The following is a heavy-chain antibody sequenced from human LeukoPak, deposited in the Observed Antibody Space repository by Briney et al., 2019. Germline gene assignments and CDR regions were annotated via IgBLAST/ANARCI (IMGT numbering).Heavy chain of an antibody. Sequence: PGGSLRLSCAASGFTFSSYGIHWVRQAPGKGLEWVAATSYDGSNKHYADSVKGRFIISRDNSKNTVYLQMDSLRAEDTAVYYCAKRGEFTMSDCYYCDYGGQGTLVTVSS. D-gene: IGHD2-21*02. CDR1: GFTFSSYG. V-gene: IGHV3-30*18. CDR3: AKRGEFTMSDCYYCDY. J-gene: IGHJ4*02. CDR2: TSYDGSNK.